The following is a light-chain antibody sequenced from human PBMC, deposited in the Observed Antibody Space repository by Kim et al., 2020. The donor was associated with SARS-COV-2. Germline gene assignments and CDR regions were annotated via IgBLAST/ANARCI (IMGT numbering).Light chain of an antibody. CDR3: QVWDSSSDLNVV. J-gene: IGLJ2*01. Sequence: SYVLTQPPSVSVAPGETATLTCGGIHIGTKAVHWYQRKAGQAPVLVINNNSDRPSGIPERFSGSNSGNTATLTISRVEAGDEADYFCQVWDSSSDLNVVFGGGTQLTVL. V-gene: IGLV3-21*01. CDR1: HIGTKA. CDR2: NNS.